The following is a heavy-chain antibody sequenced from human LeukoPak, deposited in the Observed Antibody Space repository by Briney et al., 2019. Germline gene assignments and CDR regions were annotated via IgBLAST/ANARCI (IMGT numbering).Heavy chain of an antibody. CDR1: GYTFTSYY. J-gene: IGHJ3*02. V-gene: IGHV1-46*01. CDR3: ARDPPQGLVAAGNSDAFDI. D-gene: IGHD6-13*01. Sequence: GASVKVSCKASGYTFTSYYMHWVRQAPGQGLEWMGIINPSGGSTSYAQKFQGRVTMTRDMSTSTVYMELSSLRSEDTAVYYCARDPPQGLVAAGNSDAFDIWGQGTMITVSS. CDR2: INPSGGST.